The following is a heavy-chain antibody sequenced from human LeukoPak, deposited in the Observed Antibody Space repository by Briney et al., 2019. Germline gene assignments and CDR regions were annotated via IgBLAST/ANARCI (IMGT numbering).Heavy chain of an antibody. J-gene: IGHJ4*02. CDR3: AKDEAWDLLNSWHY. V-gene: IGHV3-23*01. Sequence: PGGSLRLSCAASGFTFSSYAMSWVRQAPGKGLEWVSGISGSAYSTYYADSVKGRFTISRDNFKNTLYLQMNSLRAEDTALYYCAKDEAWDLLNSWHYWGQGTLVTVSS. CDR2: ISGSAYST. CDR1: GFTFSSYA. D-gene: IGHD1-26*01.